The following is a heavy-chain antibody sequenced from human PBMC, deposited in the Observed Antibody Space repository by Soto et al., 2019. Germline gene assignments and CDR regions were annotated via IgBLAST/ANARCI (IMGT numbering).Heavy chain of an antibody. CDR3: ARDPQVGYGDYDGAFDL. Sequence: EVQLVESGGGLVQPGGSLRLSCAASGFTVSSNYMSWVRQAPGMGLEWVSVIYSGGSTYYADSVKGRFTISRDNSKNTLYLQMNSLRAEDTAVYYCARDPQVGYGDYDGAFDLWGQGTMVTVSS. D-gene: IGHD4-17*01. J-gene: IGHJ3*01. V-gene: IGHV3-66*01. CDR1: GFTVSSNY. CDR2: IYSGGST.